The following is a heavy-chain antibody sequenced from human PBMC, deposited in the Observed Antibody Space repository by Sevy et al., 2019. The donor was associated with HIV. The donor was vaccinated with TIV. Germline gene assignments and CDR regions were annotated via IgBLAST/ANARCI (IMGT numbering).Heavy chain of an antibody. J-gene: IGHJ4*02. Sequence: GGSLRLSCAASGFTFSSYWMHWVRQAPGKGLVWVSRINSDGSSTSYADSVKGRFTISRDNAKNTLYLQMNSLRAEDTAVYYCARDGGDYDYIWGSYRYFDYWGQGTPVTVSS. V-gene: IGHV3-74*01. CDR1: GFTFSSYW. CDR2: INSDGSST. CDR3: ARDGGDYDYIWGSYRYFDY. D-gene: IGHD3-16*02.